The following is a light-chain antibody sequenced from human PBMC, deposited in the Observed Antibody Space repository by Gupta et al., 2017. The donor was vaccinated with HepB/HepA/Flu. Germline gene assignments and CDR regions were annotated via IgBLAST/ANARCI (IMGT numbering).Light chain of an antibody. CDR3: MQALQTPRT. J-gene: IGKJ1*01. V-gene: IGKV2-28*01. CDR2: LVS. Sequence: DIVMTQSPLSLPVTPGEPASISCRSSQSLLHSNGYNYLDWYLQKPGQSPQLLIYLVSNRASGVPDRFSGSGSGTDFIRKISRVQAEDVGFYYCMQALQTPRTFGQGTKVEIK. CDR1: QSLLHSNGYNY.